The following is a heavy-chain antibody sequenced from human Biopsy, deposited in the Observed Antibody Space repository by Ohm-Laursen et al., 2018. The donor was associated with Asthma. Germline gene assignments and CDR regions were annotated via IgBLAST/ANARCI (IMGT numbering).Heavy chain of an antibody. V-gene: IGHV2-5*05. CDR1: GFSLRTPGVG. CDR2: IYWDDYN. Sequence: TQTLTLTCSFYGFSLRTPGVGVGWIRQSPGKALEWLALIYWDDYNLFGPSLKRRLTTTKDPSKNQVVLTMTKMDPVDSGTYYCALSQDSGFDDHSPSWFDPWGQGTLVTVSS. D-gene: IGHD3-9*01. CDR3: ALSQDSGFDDHSPSWFDP. J-gene: IGHJ5*02.